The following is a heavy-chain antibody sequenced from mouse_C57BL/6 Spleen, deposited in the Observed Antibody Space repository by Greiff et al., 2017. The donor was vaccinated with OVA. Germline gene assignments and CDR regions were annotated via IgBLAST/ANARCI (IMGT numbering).Heavy chain of an antibody. D-gene: IGHD2-5*01. CDR1: GFTFSSYG. CDR3: ARQYYSNGKAWFAY. Sequence: EVHLVESGGDLVKPGGSLKLSCAASGFTFSSYGMSWVRQTPDKRLEWVATISSGGSYTYYPDSVKGRFTISRDNAKNTLYLQMSSLKSEDTAMYYCARQYYSNGKAWFAYWGQGTLVTVSA. J-gene: IGHJ3*01. V-gene: IGHV5-6*01. CDR2: ISSGGSYT.